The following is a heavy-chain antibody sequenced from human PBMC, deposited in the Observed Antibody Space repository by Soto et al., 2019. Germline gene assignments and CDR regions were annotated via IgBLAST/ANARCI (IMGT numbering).Heavy chain of an antibody. CDR3: ARIPYENSGTIVDY. D-gene: IGHD3-22*01. Sequence: EVQLVESGGGLIQPGGSLRLSCAVSGITVSSYYMSWVRQAAGKGLEWVSVIYAGTITYYADSVKGRFTIYRDNSKNTLNREMNSLRVEDTAVYYCARIPYENSGTIVDYWGQGTLVTVSS. CDR2: IYAGTIT. V-gene: IGHV3-53*01. CDR1: GITVSSYY. J-gene: IGHJ4*02.